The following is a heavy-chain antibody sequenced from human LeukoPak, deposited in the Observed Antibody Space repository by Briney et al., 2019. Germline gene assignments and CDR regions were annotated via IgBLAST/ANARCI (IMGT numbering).Heavy chain of an antibody. V-gene: IGHV3-15*01. Sequence: GGSLRLSCAASGFTFSNAWMSWVRQAPGKGLEWVGRIKSKTDGGTTDYAAPVKGRFTISRDDSKNTLYLQMNSLKTEDTAVYYCTTDRLTTIFGAVIHFDYWGQGTLVTVSS. CDR3: TTDRLTTIFGAVIHFDY. D-gene: IGHD3-3*01. CDR1: GFTFSNAW. J-gene: IGHJ4*02. CDR2: IKSKTDGGTT.